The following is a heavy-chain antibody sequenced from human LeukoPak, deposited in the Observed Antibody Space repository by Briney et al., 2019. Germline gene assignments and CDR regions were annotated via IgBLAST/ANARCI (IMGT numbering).Heavy chain of an antibody. D-gene: IGHD4-23*01. CDR1: GGSISSGDYY. Sequence: SQTLSLTCTVSGGSISSGDYYWSWIRQPPGKGLEWIGYIYYSGSTYYNPSLKSRVTISVDTSKNQFSLKLSSVTAADTAVYYCAREVPIWYGGEPGIDYWGQGTLVTVSS. CDR3: AREVPIWYGGEPGIDY. V-gene: IGHV4-30-4*01. J-gene: IGHJ4*02. CDR2: IYYSGST.